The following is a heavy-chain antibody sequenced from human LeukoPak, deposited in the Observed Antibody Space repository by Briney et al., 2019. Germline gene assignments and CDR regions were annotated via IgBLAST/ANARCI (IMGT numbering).Heavy chain of an antibody. J-gene: IGHJ4*02. D-gene: IGHD6-13*01. CDR1: GFTFSSYA. CDR3: ARSTSGTFDY. Sequence: GGSLRLSCAASGFTFSSYAMHWVRQAPGKGLEWVAVISYDGSNKYYADSVKGRFTISRDNSQNTLYLQMNSLRAEDTAVYYCARSTSGTFDYWGQGILVTVSS. V-gene: IGHV3-30-3*01. CDR2: ISYDGSNK.